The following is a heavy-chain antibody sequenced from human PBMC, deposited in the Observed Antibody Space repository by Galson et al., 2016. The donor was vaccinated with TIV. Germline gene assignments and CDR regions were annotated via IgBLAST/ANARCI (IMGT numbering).Heavy chain of an antibody. J-gene: IGHJ5*02. CDR2: INPNSGGT. Sequence: SVKVSCKASGYTFADYYIHWLRRAPGQGLEWMGWINPNSGGTYYSERFQGRVTMTTDTSVNTAFMELSSLRSDDTAVFYCARNFKRELASYWFDPWGQGTPVTVSS. CDR3: ARNFKRELASYWFDP. V-gene: IGHV1-2*02. D-gene: IGHD3-10*01. CDR1: GYTFADYY.